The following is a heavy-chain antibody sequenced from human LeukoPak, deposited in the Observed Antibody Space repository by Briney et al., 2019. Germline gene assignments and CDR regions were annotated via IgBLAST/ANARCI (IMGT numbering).Heavy chain of an antibody. V-gene: IGHV4-59*01. CDR2: IYYSGST. Sequence: SETLSLTCTVSGGSISSYYWSWIRQPPGKGLEWIGYIYYSGSTNYNPSLKSRVTISVDTSKNQFSLKLSPVTAADTAVYYCAGEQQGSFDAFDIWGQGTMVTVSS. CDR1: GGSISSYY. D-gene: IGHD6-13*01. CDR3: AGEQQGSFDAFDI. J-gene: IGHJ3*02.